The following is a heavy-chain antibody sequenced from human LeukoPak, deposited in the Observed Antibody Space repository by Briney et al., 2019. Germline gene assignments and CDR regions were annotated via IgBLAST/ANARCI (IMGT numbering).Heavy chain of an antibody. J-gene: IGHJ3*02. CDR1: GGSISNNY. D-gene: IGHD6-13*01. Sequence: PSETLSLTCTVSGGSISNNYWSWIRQPPERGLEWIGYIYYSGSTNYNPSLKSRVTISVDTSKNQFSLKLSSVTAADTAVYYCARVSEQQLADDAFDIWGQGTMVTVSS. CDR3: ARVSEQQLADDAFDI. CDR2: IYYSGST. V-gene: IGHV4-59*01.